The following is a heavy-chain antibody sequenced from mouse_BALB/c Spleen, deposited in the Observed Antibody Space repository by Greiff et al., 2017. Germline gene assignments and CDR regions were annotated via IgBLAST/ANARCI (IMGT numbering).Heavy chain of an antibody. CDR3: ARSDTASWFAY. D-gene: IGHD1-2*01. CDR2: INPSTGYT. Sequence: QVQLKESGAELAKPGASVKMSCKASGYTFTSYWMHWVKQRPGQGLEWIGYINPSTGYTEYNQKFKDKATLTADKSSSTAYMQLSSLTSEDSAVYYCARSDTASWFAYWGQGTLVTVSA. CDR1: GYTFTSYW. J-gene: IGHJ3*01. V-gene: IGHV1-7*01.